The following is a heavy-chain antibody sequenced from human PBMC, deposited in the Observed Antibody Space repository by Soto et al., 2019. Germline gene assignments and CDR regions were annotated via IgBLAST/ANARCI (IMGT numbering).Heavy chain of an antibody. D-gene: IGHD3-3*01. V-gene: IGHV3-7*03. CDR3: ARGGAGEDTYYDFWSGYSSYYFDY. CDR1: AFTFSSYW. Sequence: GGSLRLSCAASAFTFSSYWMSWVRQAPGRGLEWVANRKQEGSEKSYVDSVKGRFTISRDNAKNSLYLQMNSLRAEDAAVYYCARGGAGEDTYYDFWSGYSSYYFDYCGQGTLVTVSS. J-gene: IGHJ4*02. CDR2: RKQEGSEK.